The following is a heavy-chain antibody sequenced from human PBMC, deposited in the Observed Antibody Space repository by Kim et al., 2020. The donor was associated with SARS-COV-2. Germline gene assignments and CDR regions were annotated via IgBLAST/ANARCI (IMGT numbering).Heavy chain of an antibody. V-gene: IGHV1-18*01. CDR2: ISPYNGNP. CDR3: ARDGGLPDY. Sequence: ASVKVYCKASGSTFTSYGISWVRQAPEEGLQWMGWISPYNGNPKYAQQFPSRLTMTTNTSTTTAYMELRSLRSDDTAAYYCARDGGLPDYLGPGTLVPVS. J-gene: IGHJ4*02. CDR1: GSTFTSYG. D-gene: IGHD3-16*01.